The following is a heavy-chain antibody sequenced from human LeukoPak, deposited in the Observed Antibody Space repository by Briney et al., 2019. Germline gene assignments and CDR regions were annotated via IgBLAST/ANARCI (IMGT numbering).Heavy chain of an antibody. CDR2: ISSSSSYI. CDR3: AKEGAVVGATTGADY. J-gene: IGHJ4*02. D-gene: IGHD1-26*01. CDR1: GFTFSSYS. Sequence: GGSLRLSCAASGFTFSSYSMNWVRQAPGKGLEWVSSISSSSSYIYYADSVKGRFTISRDNSKNTLYLQMNSLRAEDTAVYYCAKEGAVVGATTGADYWGQGTLVTVSS. V-gene: IGHV3-21*04.